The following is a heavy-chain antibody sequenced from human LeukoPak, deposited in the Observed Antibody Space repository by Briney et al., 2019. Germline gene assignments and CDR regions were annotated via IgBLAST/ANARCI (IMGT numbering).Heavy chain of an antibody. J-gene: IGHJ6*03. Sequence: ASVKVSCKASGYTFTGYYMHWVRQAPGQGLEWMGWMNPNSGGTNYAQKFQGRVTMTRDTSISTAYMELSRLRSDDTAVYYCASDFWSGYQAYYYYYMDVWGKGTTVTVSS. CDR3: ASDFWSGYQAYYYYYMDV. CDR1: GYTFTGYY. V-gene: IGHV1-2*02. CDR2: MNPNSGGT. D-gene: IGHD3-3*01.